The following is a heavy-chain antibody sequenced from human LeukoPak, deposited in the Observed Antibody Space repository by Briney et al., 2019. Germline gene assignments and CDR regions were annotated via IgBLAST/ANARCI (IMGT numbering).Heavy chain of an antibody. V-gene: IGHV3-53*01. CDR3: AKDKEGIVVVVAGLLDY. J-gene: IGHJ4*02. CDR2: IYSGGST. D-gene: IGHD2-15*01. Sequence: GGSLRLSCAASGFTFSSYSMNWVRQAPGKGLEWVSVIYSGGSTYYADSVKGRFTIFRDNSKNTLYLHMNRLRAEDTAVYYCAKDKEGIVVVVAGLLDYWGQGTLVTVSS. CDR1: GFTFSSYS.